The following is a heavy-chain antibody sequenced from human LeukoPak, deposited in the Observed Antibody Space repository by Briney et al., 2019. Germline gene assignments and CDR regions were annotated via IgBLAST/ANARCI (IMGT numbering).Heavy chain of an antibody. V-gene: IGHV4-34*01. D-gene: IGHD3-22*01. J-gene: IGHJ6*02. CDR3: ARAWRYYDSSGYYYSYYYYYGMDV. CDR2: TNHSGST. Sequence: SETLSLTCAVYGGSFSGYYWSWIRQPPGKGLEWIGETNHSGSTNYNPSLKSRVTISVDTSKNQFSLKLSSVTAADTAVYYCARAWRYYDSSGYYYSYYYYYGMDVWGQGTTVTVSS. CDR1: GGSFSGYY.